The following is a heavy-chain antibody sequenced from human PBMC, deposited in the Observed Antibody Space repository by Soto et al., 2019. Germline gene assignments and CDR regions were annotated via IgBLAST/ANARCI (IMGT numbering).Heavy chain of an antibody. CDR1: GGTFSSYA. CDR3: ARPHTTSYYGSGSLGWFDP. V-gene: IGHV1-69*12. CDR2: IIPIFGTA. Sequence: QVQLVQSGAEVKKPGSSVKVSCKASGGTFSSYAISWVRQAPGQGLEWMGGIIPIFGTANYAQKFQGRVTITAAESTSTAYMELSSLRSEDTAVYYCARPHTTSYYGSGSLGWFDPWGQGTLVTVSS. D-gene: IGHD3-10*01. J-gene: IGHJ5*02.